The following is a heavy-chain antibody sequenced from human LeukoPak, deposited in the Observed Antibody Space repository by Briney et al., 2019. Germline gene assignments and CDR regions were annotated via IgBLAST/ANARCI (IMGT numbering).Heavy chain of an antibody. V-gene: IGHV4-59*01. CDR2: IYYSGST. Sequence: SETLSLTCTVSGGSISSYYWNWIRQPPGKGLEWIGYIYYSGSTNYNPSLKSRVTISVDTSKNQFSLKLSSVTAADTAVYYCARDSTAPDILTGYYWRWFDPWGQGTLVTVSS. CDR3: ARDSTAPDILTGYYWRWFDP. J-gene: IGHJ5*02. D-gene: IGHD3-9*01. CDR1: GGSISSYY.